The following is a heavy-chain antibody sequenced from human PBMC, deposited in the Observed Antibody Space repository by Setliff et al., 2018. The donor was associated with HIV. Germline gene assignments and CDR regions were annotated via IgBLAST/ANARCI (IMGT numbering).Heavy chain of an antibody. V-gene: IGHV4-39*01. CDR3: ARHRDDGPHYYYYIDV. D-gene: IGHD1-1*01. Sequence: SETLSLTCTVSGGSISSNSYFWGWIRQPPGKGLEWIGSIYYSGRTFYNPSLKSRVSISVDPSKNQFSLKLNSVTAADTAVFYCARHRDDGPHYYYYIDVWGKGTTVTVSS. CDR2: IYYSGRT. J-gene: IGHJ6*03. CDR1: GGSISSNSYF.